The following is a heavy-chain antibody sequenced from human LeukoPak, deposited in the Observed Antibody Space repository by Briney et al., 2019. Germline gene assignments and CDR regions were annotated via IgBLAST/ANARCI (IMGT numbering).Heavy chain of an antibody. CDR2: ISSTSYSK. V-gene: IGHV3-21*06. D-gene: IGHD6-25*01. CDR3: TGESAARSIQVDEY. Sequence: GGSLRLSCACSGFTFRTYIRNRFRQAPGKGLEWVSSISSTSYSKYYADSVKGRFTISRDNAENSVYLQMNSLGADDTAIYYCTGESAARSIQVDEYWVQGTLVTVSS. CDR1: GFTFRTYI. J-gene: IGHJ4*02.